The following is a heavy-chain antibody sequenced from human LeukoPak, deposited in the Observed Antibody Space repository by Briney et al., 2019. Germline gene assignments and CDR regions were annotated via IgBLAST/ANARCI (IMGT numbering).Heavy chain of an antibody. CDR3: ARIHDYSNYFHWYFDL. V-gene: IGHV3-23*01. Sequence: PGGSLRLSCAASGFTVSSNYMSWVRQAPGKGLEWVSAISGSGGSTYYADSVKGRFTISRDNSKNTLYLQMNSLRAEDTALYYCARIHDYSNYFHWYFDLWGRGTLVTVSS. D-gene: IGHD4-11*01. CDR1: GFTVSSNY. J-gene: IGHJ2*01. CDR2: ISGSGGST.